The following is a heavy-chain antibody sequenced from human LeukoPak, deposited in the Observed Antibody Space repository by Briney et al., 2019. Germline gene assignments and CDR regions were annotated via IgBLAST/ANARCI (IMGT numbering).Heavy chain of an antibody. J-gene: IGHJ4*02. CDR2: IKQDGSEK. CDR1: GFTFSSYW. Sequence: GGSLRLSCAASGFTFSSYWMSWVRQAPGKGLEWVANIKQDGSEKYYVDSVKGRFTISRDNAKNSLYLQMNSLRAEDTAVYYCARAVYSGYDYIDYWGQGTLVTVSS. CDR3: ARAVYSGYDYIDY. D-gene: IGHD5-12*01. V-gene: IGHV3-7*04.